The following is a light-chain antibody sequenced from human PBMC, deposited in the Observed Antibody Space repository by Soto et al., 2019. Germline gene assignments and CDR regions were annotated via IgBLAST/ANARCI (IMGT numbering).Light chain of an antibody. Sequence: QSVLTQPTSVSGSPGQSITISCTGNSNDIGAYDFVSWYQQHPGKAPRLLIHGVRNRPSGISSRFSASKSGLTASLTISGLQAEDEADYYCSSYAGSNNSSAFGGGTKLTVL. CDR3: SSYAGSNNSSA. CDR2: GVR. CDR1: SNDIGAYDF. J-gene: IGLJ3*02. V-gene: IGLV2-14*01.